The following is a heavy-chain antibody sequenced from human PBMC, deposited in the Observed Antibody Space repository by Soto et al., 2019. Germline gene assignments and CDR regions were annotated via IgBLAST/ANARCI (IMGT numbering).Heavy chain of an antibody. CDR1: GGTFSSYT. CDR3: AREEYDYGSGAFFDY. J-gene: IGHJ4*02. Sequence: QVQLVQSGAEVKKPGSSVKVSCKASGGTFSSYTISWVRQAPGQGLEWMGRIIPILGIANYAQKFQGRVTVPADKATSTRYIELSSLRAEDTAVYYCAREEYDYGSGAFFDYWGQGALVTVSS. V-gene: IGHV1-69*08. D-gene: IGHD3-10*01. CDR2: IIPILGIA.